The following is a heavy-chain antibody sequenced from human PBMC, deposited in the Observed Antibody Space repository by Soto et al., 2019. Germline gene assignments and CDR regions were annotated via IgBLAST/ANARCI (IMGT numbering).Heavy chain of an antibody. Sequence: PGGSLRLSCAGSGFTLSDHYIDWVRQAPGKGLEWVSVIYNDGKTYYADSVKGRFTISRDASKNTLHLQMDSLRDEDTAVYYCVRPLPSGQNYGMDVWGQGTTVTVSS. V-gene: IGHV3-53*01. D-gene: IGHD3-10*01. CDR3: VRPLPSGQNYGMDV. CDR1: GFTLSDHY. J-gene: IGHJ6*02. CDR2: IYNDGKT.